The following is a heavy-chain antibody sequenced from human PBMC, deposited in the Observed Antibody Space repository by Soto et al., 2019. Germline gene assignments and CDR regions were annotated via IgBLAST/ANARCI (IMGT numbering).Heavy chain of an antibody. Sequence: EVQLLESGGGLVQPGGSLRLSCAASGFTFSSYAMSWVRQAPGKRLEWVSAISGSGGSTYYADSVKGRFTISRDNSKNTLYLQMNSLRAEDTAVYYCAKDGWGDSWPGMDVWGQGTTVTVSS. V-gene: IGHV3-23*01. D-gene: IGHD2-21*02. CDR1: GFTFSSYA. CDR2: ISGSGGST. J-gene: IGHJ6*02. CDR3: AKDGWGDSWPGMDV.